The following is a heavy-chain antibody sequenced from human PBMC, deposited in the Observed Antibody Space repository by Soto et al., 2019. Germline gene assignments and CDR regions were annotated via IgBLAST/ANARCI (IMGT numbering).Heavy chain of an antibody. Sequence: GGSLRLSCAASGFTFSTYAMSWVRQAPGKGLEWVSGISVSGYSTYNADSVKGRFTVSRDNSKNTVYLQMNSLRDEDTAVYYCAKDLRGDSHGWGQGTLVTVSS. D-gene: IGHD5-18*01. V-gene: IGHV3-23*01. CDR2: ISVSGYST. CDR1: GFTFSTYA. CDR3: AKDLRGDSHG. J-gene: IGHJ4*02.